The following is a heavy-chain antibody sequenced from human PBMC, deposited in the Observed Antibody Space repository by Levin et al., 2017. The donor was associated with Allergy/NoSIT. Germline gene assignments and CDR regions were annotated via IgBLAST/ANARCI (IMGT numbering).Heavy chain of an antibody. J-gene: IGHJ5*02. CDR1: GFTFSSYA. CDR2: ISGSGGST. V-gene: IGHV3-23*01. D-gene: IGHD2-2*01. Sequence: GGSLRLSCAASGFTFSSYAMSWVRQAPGKGLEWVSAISGSGGSTYYADSVKGRFTISRDNSKNTLYLQMNSLRAEDTAVYYCAKGLYCSSTSCFAFGMYNWFDPWGQGTLVTVSS. CDR3: AKGLYCSSTSCFAFGMYNWFDP.